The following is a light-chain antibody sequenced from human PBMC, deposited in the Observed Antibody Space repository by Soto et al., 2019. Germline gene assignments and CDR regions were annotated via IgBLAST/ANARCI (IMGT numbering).Light chain of an antibody. CDR2: DAS. J-gene: IGKJ4*01. V-gene: IGKV3-11*01. Sequence: EIVLTQSPATLSLSPGERATLSCRASQSVSSYLAWYQQKPGQAPRLLIYDASDRATGIPARFSGSGSGTGFTLTIRSLEPEDFAVYYCQQRSNWPRLTFGGGPKLEIK. CDR1: QSVSSY. CDR3: QQRSNWPRLT.